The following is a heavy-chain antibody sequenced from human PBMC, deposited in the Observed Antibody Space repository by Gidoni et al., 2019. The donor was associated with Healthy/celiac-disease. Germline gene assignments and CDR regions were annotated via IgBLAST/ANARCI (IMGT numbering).Heavy chain of an antibody. V-gene: IGHV4-34*01. CDR3: ARSRGVPAALPGGNAFDI. CDR1: GGSFSGYY. J-gene: IGHJ3*02. Sequence: QVQLQQWGAGLLKPSETLSLTCAVYGGSFSGYYWSWIRQPPGKGLEWIGEINHSGSTNYNPSLKSRVTISVDTSKNQFSLKLSSVTAADTAVYYCARSRGVPAALPGGNAFDIWGQGTMVTVSS. CDR2: INHSGST. D-gene: IGHD2-2*01.